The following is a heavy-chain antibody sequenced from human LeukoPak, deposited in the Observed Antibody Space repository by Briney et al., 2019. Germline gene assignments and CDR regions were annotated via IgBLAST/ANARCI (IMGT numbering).Heavy chain of an antibody. CDR2: IYYSGST. Sequence: NPSETLSLTCTVAGGSISSYYWSWIRQPPGKGLEWIGYIYYSGSTNYNPSLKSRVTISVDTSKNQFSLKLSSVTAADTAVYCCARVIFGVVIPLANYYYYMDVWGKGTTVTVSS. V-gene: IGHV4-59*01. CDR3: ARVIFGVVIPLANYYYYMDV. J-gene: IGHJ6*03. CDR1: GGSISSYY. D-gene: IGHD3-3*02.